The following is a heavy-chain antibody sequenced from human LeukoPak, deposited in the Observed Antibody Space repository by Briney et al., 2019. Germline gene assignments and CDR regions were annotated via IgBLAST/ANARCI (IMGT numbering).Heavy chain of an antibody. Sequence: GGSLRLSCAASGFTFSSYSMNWVRQAPGKGLEWVSSISSSSSYIYYADSVKGRFTISRDNAKNSLYLQMNSLRAEDTAVYYCARSYCRGGSCYSGDAFDIWAKGQWSPSLQ. CDR1: GFTFSSYS. V-gene: IGHV3-21*01. CDR3: ARSYCRGGSCYSGDAFDI. D-gene: IGHD2-15*01. J-gene: IGHJ3*02. CDR2: ISSSSSYI.